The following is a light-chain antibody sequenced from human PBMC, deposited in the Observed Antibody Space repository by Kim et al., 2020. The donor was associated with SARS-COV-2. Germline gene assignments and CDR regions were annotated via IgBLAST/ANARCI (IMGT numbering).Light chain of an antibody. CDR2: AVS. CDR3: QQRSSWPRST. Sequence: PGERATLSCRASQSVSNNFAWYQQKPGQAPRLLIYAVSNRATGIPARFSGSGSGTDFTLTISSLEPEDFALYYCQQRSSWPRSTFGGGTKVDIK. V-gene: IGKV3-11*01. CDR1: QSVSNN. J-gene: IGKJ4*01.